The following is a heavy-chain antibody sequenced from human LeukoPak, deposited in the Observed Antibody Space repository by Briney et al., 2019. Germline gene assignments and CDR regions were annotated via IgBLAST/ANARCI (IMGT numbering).Heavy chain of an antibody. D-gene: IGHD1-26*01. Sequence: GGSLRLSCAASGFTFDDYAMLWVRQAPGKGLEWVSLINKDGDATYYADSVNGRFTISRDNSKNSLYLQMNSLRSEDSALYYCATWAFYHGLDAWGRGSTVTVSS. J-gene: IGHJ6*02. V-gene: IGHV3-43*02. CDR3: ATWAFYHGLDA. CDR2: INKDGDAT. CDR1: GFTFDDYA.